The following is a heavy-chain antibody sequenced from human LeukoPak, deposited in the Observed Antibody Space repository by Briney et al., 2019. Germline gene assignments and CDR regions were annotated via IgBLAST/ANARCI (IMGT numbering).Heavy chain of an antibody. CDR1: GDSIRNYF. J-gene: IGHJ3*02. CDR2: NQNSGST. Sequence: SETLSLTCSVSGDSIRNYFWLWIRQPPAKGLEWIGFNQNSGSTNYNPSLKGRVTISIDTSKNQFSLRLNSVTAADTAMYYCARAGILSYAFDMWGQGTMVTVSS. V-gene: IGHV4-59*08. D-gene: IGHD3-16*02. CDR3: ARAGILSYAFDM.